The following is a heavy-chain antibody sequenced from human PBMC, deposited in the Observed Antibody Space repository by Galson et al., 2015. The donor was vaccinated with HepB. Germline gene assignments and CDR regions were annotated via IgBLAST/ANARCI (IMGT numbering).Heavy chain of an antibody. V-gene: IGHV1-3*01. Sequence: SVKVSCKASGYTFTSYGMHWVRQAPGQRLEWMGWINAGNGNTKYSQKFQGRVTITRDTSASTAYMELSSLRSEDTAIYYCARDRYDFWSGYSYWGQGTLGTVSS. D-gene: IGHD3-3*01. CDR1: GYTFTSYG. J-gene: IGHJ4*02. CDR3: ARDRYDFWSGYSY. CDR2: INAGNGNT.